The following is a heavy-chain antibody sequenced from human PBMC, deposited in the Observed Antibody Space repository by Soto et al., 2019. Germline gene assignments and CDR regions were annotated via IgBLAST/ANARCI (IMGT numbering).Heavy chain of an antibody. D-gene: IGHD2-21*02. Sequence: EVQLAESGGGLIQPGGSLRLSCAASGFAVSDTYMSWFRQAPGKGLECVSVIYDNGNTYYAESVSGRFTISRDHSKNTLFLQMNTLRPEDTAIYYCARSIGTGDTLQIGDSWGQGTLVTVS. CDR3: ARSIGTGDTLQIGDS. CDR1: GFAVSDTY. J-gene: IGHJ4*02. CDR2: IYDNGNT. V-gene: IGHV3-53*01.